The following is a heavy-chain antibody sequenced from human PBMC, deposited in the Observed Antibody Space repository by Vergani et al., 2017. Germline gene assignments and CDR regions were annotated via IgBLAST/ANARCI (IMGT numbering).Heavy chain of an antibody. J-gene: IGHJ3*02. D-gene: IGHD6-6*01. CDR2: ISSSSSYI. CDR1: GFTFSSYS. V-gene: IGHV3-21*01. CDR3: ARDRRQGARRAFDI. Sequence: EVQLVESGGGLVKPGGSLRLSCAASGFTFSSYSMNWVRQAPGKGLEWVSSISSSSSYIYYADSVNGRFTISRDNAKNSLYLQMNSLRAEDTAVYYCARDRRQGARRAFDIWGQGTMVTVSS.